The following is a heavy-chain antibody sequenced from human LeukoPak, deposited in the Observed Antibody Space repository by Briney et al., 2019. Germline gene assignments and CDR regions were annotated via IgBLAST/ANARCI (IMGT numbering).Heavy chain of an antibody. CDR3: AKDPYDYVWGSYRYTGYFQH. CDR1: GFTFSSYA. J-gene: IGHJ1*01. Sequence: GGSLRLSCAASGFTFSSYAMSWVRQAPGKGLEWVSAISGSGGSTYYADSVKGRFTISRDNSKNTLYLQMNSLRAEDTAVYYCAKDPYDYVWGSYRYTGYFQHWGQGTLVTVSS. CDR2: ISGSGGST. V-gene: IGHV3-23*01. D-gene: IGHD3-16*02.